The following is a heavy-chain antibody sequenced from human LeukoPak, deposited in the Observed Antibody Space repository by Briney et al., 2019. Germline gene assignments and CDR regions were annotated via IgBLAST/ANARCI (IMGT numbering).Heavy chain of an antibody. CDR3: ARALGYCGGGSCHFDS. Sequence: GASVKVSCKASGYTFTSYGISWVRQAPGQGLEWMGWISAYNGNTNYAQKLQGRVTMTTDTSTSTAYMELRSLRSDDTAVYYCARALGYCGGGSCHFDSWGQGSLVTVSS. CDR1: GYTFTSYG. J-gene: IGHJ4*02. CDR2: ISAYNGNT. D-gene: IGHD2-15*01. V-gene: IGHV1-18*01.